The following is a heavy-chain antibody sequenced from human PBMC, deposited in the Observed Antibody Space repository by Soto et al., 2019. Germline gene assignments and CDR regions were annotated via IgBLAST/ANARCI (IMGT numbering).Heavy chain of an antibody. CDR2: ISAYNGNT. D-gene: IGHD2-15*01. Sequence: QVQLVQSGAEVKKPGASVKVSCKASGYTFTSYGISWVRQAPGQGLEWMGWISAYNGNTIYAQKLQGRVTMTTDTSTSTAYMELRSLRSDDTAVYYCARDPGRYCSGGSCYSVDWFDPWGQGTLVTVSS. CDR3: ARDPGRYCSGGSCYSVDWFDP. J-gene: IGHJ5*02. V-gene: IGHV1-18*01. CDR1: GYTFTSYG.